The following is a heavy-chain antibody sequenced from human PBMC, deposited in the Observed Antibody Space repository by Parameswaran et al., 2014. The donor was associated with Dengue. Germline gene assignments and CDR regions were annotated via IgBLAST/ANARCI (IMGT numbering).Heavy chain of an antibody. J-gene: IGHJ4*02. CDR3: AKDPWTRYPYGGNSQLDY. D-gene: IGHD4-23*01. CDR2: ISWNSGKI. V-gene: IGHV3-9*01. Sequence: VRQAPGKGLEWVSGISWNSGKIGYADSVKGRFTISRDNAKNSLYLQMNSLRTEDTALYYCAKDPWTRYPYGGNSQLDYWGQGTLVTVSS.